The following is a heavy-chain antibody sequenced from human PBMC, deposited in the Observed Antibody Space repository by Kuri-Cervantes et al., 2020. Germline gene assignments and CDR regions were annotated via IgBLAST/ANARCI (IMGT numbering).Heavy chain of an antibody. D-gene: IGHD5-24*01. V-gene: IGHV3-NL1*01. CDR2: IYSGGTT. CDR3: AKLSRDGYNEFDY. J-gene: IGHJ4*02. Sequence: GESLKISCAASGFTFSSYGMHWVRQAPGKGLEWVSLIYSGGTTYYADSVKGRFTISRDNSKNTPYLQMNSLSVEDTAVYYCAKLSRDGYNEFDYWGQGTLVTVSS. CDR1: GFTFSSYG.